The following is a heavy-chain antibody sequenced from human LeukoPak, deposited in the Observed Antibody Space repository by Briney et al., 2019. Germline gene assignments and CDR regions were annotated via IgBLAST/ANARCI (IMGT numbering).Heavy chain of an antibody. CDR2: IYHSGST. CDR3: ARVRGGAILLDY. V-gene: IGHV4-38-2*02. D-gene: IGHD3-10*01. CDR1: GYSISSGYY. Sequence: SETLSLTCTVSGYSISSGYYWGWIRQPPGKGLEWIGSIYHSGSTYYNPSLKSRVTISVDTSKNQFSLKLSSVTAADTAVYYCARVRGGAILLDYWGQGTLVTVSS. J-gene: IGHJ4*02.